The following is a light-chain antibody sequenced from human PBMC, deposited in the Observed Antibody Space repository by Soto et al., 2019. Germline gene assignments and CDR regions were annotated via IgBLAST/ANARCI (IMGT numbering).Light chain of an antibody. CDR2: GNS. V-gene: IGLV1-40*01. Sequence: QSVLTQPPSVSGAPGQRVTISCTGSSSNIGAGYDVHWYQQLPGTAPKLLIYGNSNRPSGVPDRFSGSKSGTSASLAITGLQAEDEADYYCQSYASRGGGNVVFGGGTTLSVL. CDR3: QSYASRGGGNVV. CDR1: SSNIGAGYD. J-gene: IGLJ2*01.